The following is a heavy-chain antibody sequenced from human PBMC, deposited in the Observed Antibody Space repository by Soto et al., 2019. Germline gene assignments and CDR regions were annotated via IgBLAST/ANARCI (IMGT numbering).Heavy chain of an antibody. J-gene: IGHJ5*02. Sequence: QVQLQESGPGLVKPSETLSLTCTVSGGSISTYSWNWIRQAPGKGLEWIGYIYYSGSTNYNPSLKSRVTISIDTSMNLFSLKLSSVTAADTAVYFCARRVLPAAQISSDNWFDPWGQGTLVTVSP. CDR2: IYYSGST. V-gene: IGHV4-59*01. CDR3: ARRVLPAAQISSDNWFDP. D-gene: IGHD3-10*01. CDR1: GGSISTYS.